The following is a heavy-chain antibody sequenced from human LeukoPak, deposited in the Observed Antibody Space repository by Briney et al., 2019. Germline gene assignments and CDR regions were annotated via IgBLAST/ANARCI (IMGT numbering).Heavy chain of an antibody. CDR2: VFYTGST. J-gene: IGHJ3*02. D-gene: IGHD3-22*01. CDR1: GASMSSYY. Sequence: SETLSLTCTVSGASMSSYYWNWIRQPPGKGLEWIGYVFYTGSTNYNPSLKGRVITSIDMSKNQFSLNLSSVTAADTAVYYCAGDDKDAFDIWGQGTMVTVSS. V-gene: IGHV4-59*01. CDR3: AGDDKDAFDI.